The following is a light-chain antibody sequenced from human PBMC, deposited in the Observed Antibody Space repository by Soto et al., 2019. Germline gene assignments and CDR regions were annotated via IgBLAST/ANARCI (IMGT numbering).Light chain of an antibody. V-gene: IGLV2-14*01. Sequence: QSALTQPASVSGSPGQSITISCTGTSSDVGAYNYDSWYQQHPGKVPKLIIYDVNNRPSGVSNRFSGSKSGNTASLTISGLQTEDEADYYCSSYTSATTYVFGNGTKVTVL. CDR1: SSDVGAYNY. J-gene: IGLJ1*01. CDR3: SSYTSATTYV. CDR2: DVN.